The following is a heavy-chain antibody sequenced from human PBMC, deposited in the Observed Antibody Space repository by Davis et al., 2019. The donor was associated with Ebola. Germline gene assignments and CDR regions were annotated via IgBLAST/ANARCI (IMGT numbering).Heavy chain of an antibody. J-gene: IGHJ4*02. V-gene: IGHV4-39*01. CDR2: IYYSGST. CDR3: ARQARVGATHIDY. CDR1: GGSISSSSYY. Sequence: MPSETLSLTCTVSGGSISSSSYYWGWIRQPPGKGLEWIGSIYYSGSTYYNPSLKSRVTISVDTSKNQFSLKLSSVTAADTAVYYCARQARVGATHIDYWGQGTLVTVSS. D-gene: IGHD1-26*01.